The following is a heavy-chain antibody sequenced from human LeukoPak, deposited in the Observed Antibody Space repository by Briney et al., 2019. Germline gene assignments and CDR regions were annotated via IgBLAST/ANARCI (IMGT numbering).Heavy chain of an antibody. V-gene: IGHV4-30-2*01. CDR2: IYHSGST. J-gene: IGHJ3*02. Sequence: SETLSLTCTVSGGSISSGGYYWSWIRQPPGKGLEWIGYIYHSGSTYYNPSLKSRVTISVDRSKNQFSLKLSSVTAADTAVYYCARSFLRDIVVVPAAETFDIWGQGTMVTVSS. D-gene: IGHD2-2*01. CDR3: ARSFLRDIVVVPAAETFDI. CDR1: GGSISSGGYY.